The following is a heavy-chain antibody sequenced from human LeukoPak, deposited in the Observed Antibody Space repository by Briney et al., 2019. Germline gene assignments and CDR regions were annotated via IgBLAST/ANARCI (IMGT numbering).Heavy chain of an antibody. V-gene: IGHV4-39*01. D-gene: IGHD6-13*01. CDR1: GRSISSTFYY. CDR3: ASTSLSFSSSWFVSDS. J-gene: IGHJ4*02. Sequence: SETLSLTCTVSGRSISSTFYYWGWIREPPGKALEWIGRIYYSGSTYYNPSLQSRGSKSVDTSKNQFSLNLSSVTAADTAVYFCASTSLSFSSSWFVSDSWGQGTLVTVSS. CDR2: IYYSGST.